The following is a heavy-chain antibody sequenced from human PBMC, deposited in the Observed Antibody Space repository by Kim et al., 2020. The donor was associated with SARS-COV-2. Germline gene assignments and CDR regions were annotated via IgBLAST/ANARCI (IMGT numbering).Heavy chain of an antibody. CDR3: ARVLDYDGSGYY. Sequence: GGSLRLSCAASGFAFSTSWMHWVRQAPGKGLVWVSSIRRDGGDITYADSVKGRFTISRDNAKNTLYLQMNSLRTEDTAVYYCARVLDYDGSGYY. J-gene: IGHJ6*01. CDR2: IRRDGGDI. D-gene: IGHD4-17*01. V-gene: IGHV3-74*03. CDR1: GFAFSTSW.